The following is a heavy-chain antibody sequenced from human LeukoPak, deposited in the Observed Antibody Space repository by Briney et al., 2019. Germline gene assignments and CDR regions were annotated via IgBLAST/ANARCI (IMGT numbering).Heavy chain of an antibody. D-gene: IGHD2-2*01. Sequence: GGSLRLSCAASGFTFSSYAMSWVRQAPGKGLEWVSSISGSGGSTYYPDSVKGRFSISRDNSKNTLSLQMNSLRGEDTAVYYCARDSGTYCSSTSCYVSDDYWGQGTLVTVSS. J-gene: IGHJ4*02. CDR3: ARDSGTYCSSTSCYVSDDY. V-gene: IGHV3-23*01. CDR2: ISGSGGST. CDR1: GFTFSSYA.